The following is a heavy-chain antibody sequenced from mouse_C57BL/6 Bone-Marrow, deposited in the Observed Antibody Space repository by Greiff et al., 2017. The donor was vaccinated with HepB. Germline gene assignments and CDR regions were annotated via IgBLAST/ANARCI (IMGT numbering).Heavy chain of an antibody. D-gene: IGHD2-4*01. CDR3: ASIYYDYDLFAY. CDR2: IWSGGST. J-gene: IGHJ3*01. V-gene: IGHV2-2*01. Sequence: VKVVESGPGLVQPSQSLSITCTVSGFSLTSYGVHWVRQSPGKGLEWLGVIWSGGSTDYNAAFISRLSISKDNSKSQVFFKMNSLQADDTAIYYCASIYYDYDLFAYWGQGTLVTVSA. CDR1: GFSLTSYG.